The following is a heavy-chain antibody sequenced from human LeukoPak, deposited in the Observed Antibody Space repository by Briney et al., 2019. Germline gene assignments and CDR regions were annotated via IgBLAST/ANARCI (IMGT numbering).Heavy chain of an antibody. CDR3: ATVPAAFDY. V-gene: IGHV3-23*01. CDR2: ISGSGGST. Sequence: GGSLRLSCAASGFTFDDYGMSWVRQAPGKGLEWVSAISGSGGSTYYADSVKGRFTISRDNSKNTLYLQMNSLRAEDTAVYYCATVPAAFDYGGQGPRVPVPS. J-gene: IGHJ4*02. D-gene: IGHD2-2*01. CDR1: GFTFDDYG.